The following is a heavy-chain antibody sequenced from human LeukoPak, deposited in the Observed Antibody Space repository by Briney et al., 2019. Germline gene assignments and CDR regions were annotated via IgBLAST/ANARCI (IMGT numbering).Heavy chain of an antibody. J-gene: IGHJ4*02. CDR3: ARDITRRFGTGGYCSSTSCHTLFDY. CDR1: GFIFSSYS. Sequence: GGSLRLSCAASGFIFSSYSMNWVRQAPGKGLEWVSYISSSSSTIYYADSVKGRFTISRDNAKNSLYLQMNSLRAEDTAVYYCARDITRRFGTGGYCSSTSCHTLFDYWGQGTLVTVSS. D-gene: IGHD2-2*02. V-gene: IGHV3-48*01. CDR2: ISSSSSTI.